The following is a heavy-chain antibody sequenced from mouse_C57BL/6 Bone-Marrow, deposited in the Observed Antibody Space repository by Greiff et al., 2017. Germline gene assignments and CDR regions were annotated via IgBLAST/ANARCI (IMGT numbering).Heavy chain of an antibody. J-gene: IGHJ1*03. CDR1: GYTFTDYE. V-gene: IGHV1-15*01. Sequence: VQVVESGAELVRPGASVTLSCKASGYTFTDYEMHWVKQTPVHGLEWIGAIDPETGGTAYNQKFKGKAILTADKSSSTAYMELRSLTSEDSAVYYCTREVYYGSSYDWYFDVWGTGTTVTVSS. CDR3: TREVYYGSSYDWYFDV. D-gene: IGHD1-1*01. CDR2: IDPETGGT.